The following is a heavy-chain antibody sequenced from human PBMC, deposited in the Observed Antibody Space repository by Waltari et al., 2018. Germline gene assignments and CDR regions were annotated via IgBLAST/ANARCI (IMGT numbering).Heavy chain of an antibody. CDR2: INHSGST. J-gene: IGHJ3*02. CDR3: ARVGYSGYDYPADAFDI. D-gene: IGHD5-12*01. Sequence: QVQLQQWGAGLLKPSETLSLTCAVYGGSFSGYYWSWIRQPPGKWLEWIGEINHSGSTNYNPSLKSRVTISVDTSKNQFSLKLSSVTAADTAVYYCARVGYSGYDYPADAFDIWGQGTMVTVSS. V-gene: IGHV4-34*01. CDR1: GGSFSGYY.